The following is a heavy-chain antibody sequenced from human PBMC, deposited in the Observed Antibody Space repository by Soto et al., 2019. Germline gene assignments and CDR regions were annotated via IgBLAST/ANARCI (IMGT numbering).Heavy chain of an antibody. CDR1: GFTFSSYG. D-gene: IGHD1-1*01. CDR2: ISYDGSNK. V-gene: IGHV3-30*18. CDR3: AKGGVQLDY. J-gene: IGHJ4*02. Sequence: QVQLVESGGGVVQPGRSLRLSCAASGFTFSSYGMHWVRQAPGKGLEWVAVISYDGSNKYYADSVKGRFTISRDNSKNTLYLQMNSLRAVDTAAYYCAKGGVQLDYWGQGTLVTVSS.